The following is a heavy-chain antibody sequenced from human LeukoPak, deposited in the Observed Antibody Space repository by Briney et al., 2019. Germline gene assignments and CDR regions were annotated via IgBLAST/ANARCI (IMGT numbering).Heavy chain of an antibody. J-gene: IGHJ4*02. CDR2: ISSSSSYI. Sequence: GGSLRLSCAASGFTFSSYSMNWVRQAPGKGLEWVSSISSSSSYIYYADSVKGRFTISRDNAKNSLYLQMNSLRAEGTAVYYCARFRHCGGDCYTSPKYYFDYWGQGTLVTVSS. V-gene: IGHV3-21*01. CDR1: GFTFSSYS. CDR3: ARFRHCGGDCYTSPKYYFDY. D-gene: IGHD2-21*02.